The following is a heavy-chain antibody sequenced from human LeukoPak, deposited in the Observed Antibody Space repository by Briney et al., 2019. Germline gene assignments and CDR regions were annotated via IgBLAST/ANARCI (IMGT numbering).Heavy chain of an antibody. D-gene: IGHD2-21*01. CDR2: ISDNGGSI. CDR1: GFTFSSYG. V-gene: IGHV3-23*01. Sequence: GGSLRLSCAASGFTFSSYGMHWVRQAPGKGLEWVSAISDNGGSIFYADSVKGRFTISRDNSKNSLYLQMNSLRADDTAVYYCVKIAPDLPWGQGTLVTVS. J-gene: IGHJ5*02. CDR3: VKIAPDLP.